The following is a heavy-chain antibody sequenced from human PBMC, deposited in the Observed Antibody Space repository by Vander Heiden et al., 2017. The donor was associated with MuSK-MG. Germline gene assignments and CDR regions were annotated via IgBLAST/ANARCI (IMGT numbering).Heavy chain of an antibody. CDR2: IHYSGGT. Sequence: QVQLQESGPGLVKPSETLSLSCTVSGGYISSYYWTWIRQPPGKGLEWVGYIHYSGGTNYNPSLKSRVSISLDTSKNQFSLKLSSVTAADTAVFYCARATYSNYGGYYYYMDVWGKGTTVTVSS. V-gene: IGHV4-59*01. J-gene: IGHJ6*03. CDR1: GGYISSYY. CDR3: ARATYSNYGGYYYYMDV. D-gene: IGHD4-4*01.